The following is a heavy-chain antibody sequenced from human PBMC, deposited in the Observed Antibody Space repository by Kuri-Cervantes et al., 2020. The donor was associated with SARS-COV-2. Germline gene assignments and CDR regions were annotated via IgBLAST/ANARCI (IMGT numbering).Heavy chain of an antibody. CDR2: IYPGDSDT. CDR3: SRWEIRFLGSWFDP. CDR1: GCSFTSYW. V-gene: IGHV5-51*01. Sequence: KVSCKGSGCSFTSYWIGWVRQMPGKGLEWMGIIYPGDSDTRYSPSFQGQVTISADKSISAAYLQWSSLKASDTAMYYCSRWEIRFLGSWFDPWGQGTLVTVSS. D-gene: IGHD3-3*01. J-gene: IGHJ5*02.